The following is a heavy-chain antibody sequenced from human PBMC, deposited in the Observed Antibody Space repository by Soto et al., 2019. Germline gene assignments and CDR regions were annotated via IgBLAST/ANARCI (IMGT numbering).Heavy chain of an antibody. J-gene: IGHJ4*02. Sequence: GGSLRLSCAASGFTFSSYSMTWVRQGPEKGLEWVSEISADGARTYYADSVKGRFTVSRDNSKNTVYLQMNSLRAEDTAVYYCAQNFDYWGQGTLVTVSS. CDR1: GFTFSSYS. CDR3: AQNFDY. CDR2: ISADGART. V-gene: IGHV3-23*01.